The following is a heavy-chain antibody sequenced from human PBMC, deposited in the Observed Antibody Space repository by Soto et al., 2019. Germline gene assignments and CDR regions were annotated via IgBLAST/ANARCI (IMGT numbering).Heavy chain of an antibody. J-gene: IGHJ4*02. Sequence: GGSLRLSCAASGFTFSSYSMTWVRQGPEKGLEWVSEISADGARTYYADSVKGRFTVSRDNSKNTVYLQMNSLRAEDTAVYYCAQNFDYWGQGTLVTVSS. CDR1: GFTFSSYS. CDR3: AQNFDY. CDR2: ISADGART. V-gene: IGHV3-23*01.